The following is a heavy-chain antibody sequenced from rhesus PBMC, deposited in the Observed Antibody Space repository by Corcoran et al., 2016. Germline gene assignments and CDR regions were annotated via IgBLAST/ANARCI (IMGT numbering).Heavy chain of an antibody. CDR3: AKTGSGYSGSWNLFDY. D-gene: IGHD6-25*01. CDR2: IYGSASST. CDR1: GGSISSSY. J-gene: IGHJ4*01. V-gene: IGHV4-169*01. Sequence: QLQLQESGPGLVKPSETLSVTCAVSGGSISSSYWSWIRQAPGKGLEWIGYIYGSASSTNYNPPLKSRVTLSVDTSKNQLSRKLSSVTTADTAVYYCAKTGSGYSGSWNLFDYWGQGVLVTVSS.